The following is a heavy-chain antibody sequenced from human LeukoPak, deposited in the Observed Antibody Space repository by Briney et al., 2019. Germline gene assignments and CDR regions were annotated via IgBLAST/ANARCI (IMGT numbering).Heavy chain of an antibody. CDR2: IIPIFGTA. V-gene: IGHV1-69*05. J-gene: IGHJ4*02. CDR1: GYTFTSYG. Sequence: GASVKVSCKASGYTFTSYGISWVRQAPGQGLEWMGGIIPIFGTANYAQKFQGRVTITTDESTSTAYMELSSLRSEDTAVYYCASDGYKMEEGGYDWVIGYWGQGTLVTVSS. CDR3: ASDGYKMEEGGYDWVIGY. D-gene: IGHD5-12*01.